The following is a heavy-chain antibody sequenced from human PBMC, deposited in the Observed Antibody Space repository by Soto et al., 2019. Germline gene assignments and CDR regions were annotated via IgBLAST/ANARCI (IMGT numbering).Heavy chain of an antibody. Sequence: GGSLRLSCAASGFPFTSYLMSWFRQAPGKGLEWVANIREDGSEKNYVDSVKGRFTISRDNTRNSLSLQMNSLRVEDTAVYYCARNLAVAGNYFDYWGQGTLVTVSS. V-gene: IGHV3-7*01. CDR1: GFPFTSYL. CDR2: IREDGSEK. CDR3: ARNLAVAGNYFDY. J-gene: IGHJ4*02. D-gene: IGHD6-19*01.